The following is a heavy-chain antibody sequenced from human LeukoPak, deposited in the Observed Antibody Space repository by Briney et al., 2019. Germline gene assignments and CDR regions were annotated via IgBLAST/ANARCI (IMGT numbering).Heavy chain of an antibody. J-gene: IGHJ6*02. V-gene: IGHV3-7*01. CDR1: GFTFSSYW. CDR2: IKQDGSEK. D-gene: IGHD1-26*01. CDR3: ARAWKWDHTTHYGMDV. Sequence: GGSLRLSCAAAGFTFSSYWMSWVRQAPGKGLEWVANIKQDGSEKYYVDSVKGRFTISRDNAKNSLYLQMNSLRAEDTAVYYWARAWKWDHTTHYGMDVWGQGTTVTVSS.